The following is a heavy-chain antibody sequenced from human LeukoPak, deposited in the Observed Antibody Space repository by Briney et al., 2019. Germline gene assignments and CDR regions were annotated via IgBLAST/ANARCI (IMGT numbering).Heavy chain of an antibody. D-gene: IGHD4-23*01. Sequence: SQTLSLTCALSGGSLTGGGYSWGSVRQPPRKCLEWIAYIYHSGTTYYNPSLKSRVTISVDRSKSQFSLKLSSVTAADTAVYYCASGNLGDWFDPWGQGTLVTVSS. CDR1: GGSLTGGGYS. J-gene: IGHJ5*02. V-gene: IGHV4-30-2*01. CDR3: ASGNLGDWFDP. CDR2: IYHSGTT.